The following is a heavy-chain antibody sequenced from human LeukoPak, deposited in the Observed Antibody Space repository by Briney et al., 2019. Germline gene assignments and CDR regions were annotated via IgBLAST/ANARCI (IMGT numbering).Heavy chain of an antibody. CDR3: AKGSSWFDFDY. D-gene: IGHD6-13*01. CDR1: GFTFSSYW. CDR2: INSDGSST. V-gene: IGHV3-74*01. Sequence: GGSLRLSCAASGFTFSSYWMHWVRQAPGKGLVWVSRINSDGSSTSYADSVKGRFTISRDNAKNTLYLQMNSLRAEDTALYYCAKGSSWFDFDYWGQGTLVTVSS. J-gene: IGHJ4*02.